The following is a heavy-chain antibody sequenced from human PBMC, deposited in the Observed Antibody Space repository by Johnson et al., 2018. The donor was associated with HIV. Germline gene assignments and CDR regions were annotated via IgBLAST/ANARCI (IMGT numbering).Heavy chain of an antibody. D-gene: IGHD3-3*01. CDR2: ISYDGTNK. CDR1: GFTFSTYA. V-gene: IGHV3-30*04. J-gene: IGHJ3*02. Sequence: QVQLVESGGGVVQPGRSLRLSCAASGFTFSTYAMHWVRQAPGKGLEWVAAISYDGTNKYYTDSVKGRFTISRDNSKKTLYLQMNSLRAEDTAVYYCARDRRDDFWSGYSHGFDIWGQGTMVTVSS. CDR3: ARDRRDDFWSGYSHGFDI.